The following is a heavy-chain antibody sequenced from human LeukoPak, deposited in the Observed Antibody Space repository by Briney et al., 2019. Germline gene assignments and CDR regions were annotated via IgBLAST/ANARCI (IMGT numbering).Heavy chain of an antibody. Sequence: PGGSLRLSCAASGFTFSSYSMNGVRQAPGKGLEWVSSISSSSSYIYYADSVKGRFTISRDNAKNSLYLQMNSLRAEDTAVFFCARVRLDRSERNLDAFENWGQGTMVTVSS. J-gene: IGHJ3*02. CDR3: ARVRLDRSERNLDAFEN. CDR1: GFTFSSYS. D-gene: IGHD1-14*01. V-gene: IGHV3-21*04. CDR2: ISSSSSYI.